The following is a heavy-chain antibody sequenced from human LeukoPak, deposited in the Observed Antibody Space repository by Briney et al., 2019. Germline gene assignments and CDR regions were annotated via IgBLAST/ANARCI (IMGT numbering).Heavy chain of an antibody. D-gene: IGHD2-2*01. CDR1: GYTFTGYY. CDR2: IIPIFGTA. CDR3: ARGGLGYCSSTSCYENYFYGMDV. V-gene: IGHV1-69*13. Sequence: SVKVSCKASGYTFTGYYMHWVRQAPGQGLEWMGGIIPIFGTANYAQKFQGRVTITADESTRTAYMELSSLRSEDTAVYYCARGGLGYCSSTSCYENYFYGMDVWGKGTTVTVSS. J-gene: IGHJ6*04.